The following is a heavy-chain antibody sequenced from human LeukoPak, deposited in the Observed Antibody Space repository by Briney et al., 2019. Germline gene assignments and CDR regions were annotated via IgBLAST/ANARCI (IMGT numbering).Heavy chain of an antibody. CDR3: ARRHIVVVTAIDY. D-gene: IGHD2-21*02. CDR2: INHSGST. J-gene: IGHJ4*02. CDR1: GGSFSGYY. Sequence: SETLSLTCAVYGGSFSGYYWSWIRQPPGKGLEWIGEINHSGSTNYNPSPKSRVTMSVDTSKNQFSLKLSSVTAADTAVYYCARRHIVVVTAIDYWGQGNLVTVSS. V-gene: IGHV4-34*01.